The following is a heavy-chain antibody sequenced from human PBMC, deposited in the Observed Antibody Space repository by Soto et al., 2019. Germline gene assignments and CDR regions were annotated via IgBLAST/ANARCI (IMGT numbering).Heavy chain of an antibody. J-gene: IGHJ6*02. Sequence: EVQLVESGGGLVQPGGSLRLSCAASGFTFSDHYMDWVRQAPGKGLEWVGRTRNKANSYTTEYAASVKGRFTISRDDSKNSLYLQKNSLKTEDTAVYYCARENGDYYYYYGMDVWGQRTAVTVSS. V-gene: IGHV3-72*01. CDR1: GFTFSDHY. CDR3: ARENGDYYYYYGMDV. D-gene: IGHD4-17*01. CDR2: TRNKANSYTT.